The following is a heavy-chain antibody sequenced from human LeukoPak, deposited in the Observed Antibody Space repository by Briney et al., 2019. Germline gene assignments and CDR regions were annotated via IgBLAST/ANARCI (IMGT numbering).Heavy chain of an antibody. CDR2: VSYSGST. CDR3: ARFTVGATLYFDY. D-gene: IGHD1-26*01. CDR1: GDSISNYF. Sequence: SETLSLTCTVSGDSISNYFWSWIRQPPGKGLEWIGYVSYSGSTNYNPSLKSRVTISVDTSKNQFSLKPSSVTAADTAVYYCARFTVGATLYFDYWGQGTLVTVSS. J-gene: IGHJ4*02. V-gene: IGHV4-59*01.